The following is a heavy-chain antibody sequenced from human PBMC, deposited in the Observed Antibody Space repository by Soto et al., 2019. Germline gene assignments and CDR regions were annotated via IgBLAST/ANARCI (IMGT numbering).Heavy chain of an antibody. CDR2: VDGSGAAP. CDR3: AKWEVFVTGHLATQSSLDS. CDR1: GFTFINHA. D-gene: IGHD1-26*01. J-gene: IGHJ4*02. Sequence: GGSLRLSCATSGFTFINHAMTWVRQAPGKAPQWVATVDGSGAAPFYAESVKGRFTISRDNSKNTLFLQMNSLRAEDTAVYFCAKWEVFVTGHLATQSSLDSWGQGTLVTVSS. V-gene: IGHV3-23*01.